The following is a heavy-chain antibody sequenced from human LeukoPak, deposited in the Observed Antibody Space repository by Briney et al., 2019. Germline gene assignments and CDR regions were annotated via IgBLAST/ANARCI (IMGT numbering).Heavy chain of an antibody. CDR2: INPNSGGT. CDR1: GYTFTGYY. D-gene: IGHD3-22*01. CDR3: AGEYYYDSSGYSNWFDP. Sequence: GASVKVSCKASGYTFTGYYMHWVRQAPGQGLEWMGWINPNSGGTNYARKFQGRVTMTRDTSISTAYMELSRLRSDDTAVYYCAGEYYYDSSGYSNWFDPWGQGTLVTVSS. J-gene: IGHJ5*02. V-gene: IGHV1-2*02.